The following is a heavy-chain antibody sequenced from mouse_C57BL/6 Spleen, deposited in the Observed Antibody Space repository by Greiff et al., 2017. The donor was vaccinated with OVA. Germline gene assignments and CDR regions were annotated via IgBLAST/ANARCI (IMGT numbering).Heavy chain of an antibody. D-gene: IGHD1-1*01. J-gene: IGHJ4*01. Sequence: EVQRVESGGGLVKPGGSLKLSCAAPGFTFSDYGMHWVRQAPEKGLEWVAYISSGSSTLYYADTVKGRFTISRDNAKNTLFLQITSLMSEDTAMYYFARSFTYSYAMDYWSQGTSVTVTS. CDR3: ARSFTYSYAMDY. CDR2: ISSGSSTL. V-gene: IGHV5-17*01. CDR1: GFTFSDYG.